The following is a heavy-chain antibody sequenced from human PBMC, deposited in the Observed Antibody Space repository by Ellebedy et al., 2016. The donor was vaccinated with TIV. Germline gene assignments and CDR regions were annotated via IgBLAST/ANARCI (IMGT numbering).Heavy chain of an antibody. V-gene: IGHV3-64*04. J-gene: IGHJ6*02. D-gene: IGHD2-21*02. Sequence: GGSLRLXXSASGFTFSSYAMHWVRQAPGKGLEYVSAISSNGGSTYYADSVKGRFTISRDNSKNTLYLQMNSLRAEDTAVYYCARDGGLACGGDCYYPDYYYGMDVWGQGTTVTVSS. CDR1: GFTFSSYA. CDR3: ARDGGLACGGDCYYPDYYYGMDV. CDR2: ISSNGGST.